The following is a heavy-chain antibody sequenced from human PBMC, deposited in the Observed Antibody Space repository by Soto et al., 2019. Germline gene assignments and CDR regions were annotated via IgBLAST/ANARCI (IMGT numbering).Heavy chain of an antibody. CDR2: IYYSGST. Sequence: QVQLQESGPGLVKPSQTLSLTCTVSGGSISSGGYYWSWIRQHPGKGLEWIGYIYYSGSTYYNPSLTSRVTISVDTSKNQFSLKLSSATAADTAVYYCARAKKGIAAAENWFDPWGQGTLVTVSS. CDR3: ARAKKGIAAAENWFDP. D-gene: IGHD6-13*01. J-gene: IGHJ5*02. CDR1: GGSISSGGYY. V-gene: IGHV4-31*03.